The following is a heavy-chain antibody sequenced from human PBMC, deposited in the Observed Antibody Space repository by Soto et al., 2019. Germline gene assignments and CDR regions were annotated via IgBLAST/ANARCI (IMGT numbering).Heavy chain of an antibody. V-gene: IGHV1-3*01. D-gene: IGHD6-19*01. J-gene: IGHJ4*02. CDR2: INAGNGNT. Sequence: QVQLVQSGAEVKKPGASVKVSCKASGYTFTSYAMHWVRQAPGQRLEWMGSINAGNGNTKYSQKFQGRVTITRDTSASTSYMELSSLRSEDTAVYYCASPLPSSGWYYFDYWGQGTLVTVSS. CDR1: GYTFTSYA. CDR3: ASPLPSSGWYYFDY.